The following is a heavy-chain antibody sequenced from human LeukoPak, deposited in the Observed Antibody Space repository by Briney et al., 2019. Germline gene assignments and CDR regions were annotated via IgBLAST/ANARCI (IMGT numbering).Heavy chain of an antibody. CDR2: IYYSGST. J-gene: IGHJ3*02. D-gene: IGHD1-1*01. Sequence: SETLSLTCTVSGGSISSGDYYWSWIRQPPGTGLEWIGYIYYSGSTYYNPSLKSRVTISVDTSKNQFSLKLSSVTAADTAVYYCAREGDLQGRRPFDIWGQGTMVTVSS. CDR3: AREGDLQGRRPFDI. V-gene: IGHV4-30-4*08. CDR1: GGSISSGDYY.